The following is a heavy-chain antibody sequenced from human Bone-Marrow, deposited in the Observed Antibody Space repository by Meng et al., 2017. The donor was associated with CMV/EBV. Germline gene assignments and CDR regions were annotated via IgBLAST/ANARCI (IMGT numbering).Heavy chain of an antibody. CDR3: ARDPQYQPLLYPARYYYYGMEV. D-gene: IGHD2-2*02. CDR1: GGSFSGYY. Sequence: SEPLSLPCAVYGGSFSGYYWSWIRQPPGKGLEWIGEINHSGSTNYNPSLKSRVTISVDTSKNQFSLKLSSVTAADTAVYYCARDPQYQPLLYPARYYYYGMEVWGQGTTVTVSS. J-gene: IGHJ6*02. CDR2: INHSGST. V-gene: IGHV4-34*01.